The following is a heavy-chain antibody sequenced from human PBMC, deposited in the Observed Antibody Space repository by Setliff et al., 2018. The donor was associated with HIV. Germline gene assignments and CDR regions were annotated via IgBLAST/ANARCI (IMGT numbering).Heavy chain of an antibody. Sequence: GGSLRLSCVVSGFTFTNAWMNWVRQAPGKGLEWLGRIRTKTNGGTADYAAPVKGRFTMSRDDSKNTMYLQMNSLKTEDTAVYYCTTRGGTYTFDIWGQGTMVTV. CDR1: GFTFTNAW. V-gene: IGHV3-15*07. J-gene: IGHJ3*02. CDR2: IRTKTNGGTA. D-gene: IGHD2-15*01. CDR3: TTRGGTYTFDI.